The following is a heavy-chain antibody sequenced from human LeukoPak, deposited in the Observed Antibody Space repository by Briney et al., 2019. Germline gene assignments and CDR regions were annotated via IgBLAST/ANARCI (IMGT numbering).Heavy chain of an antibody. V-gene: IGHV3-23*01. CDR1: GFTFSSYA. Sequence: PGGSLRLSCAASGFTFSSYAMSWVRQAPAKGLEWVSAISGSGGSTYYADSVKGRFTISRDNSKISLYLQMNRLRAEDTAVYYCAKDSSSGPFDYWGQGTLVTVSS. J-gene: IGHJ4*02. CDR3: AKDSSSGPFDY. D-gene: IGHD3-3*01. CDR2: ISGSGGST.